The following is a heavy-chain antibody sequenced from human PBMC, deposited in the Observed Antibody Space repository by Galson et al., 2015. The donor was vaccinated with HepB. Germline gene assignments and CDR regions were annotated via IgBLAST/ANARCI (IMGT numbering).Heavy chain of an antibody. V-gene: IGHV5-51*01. CDR2: IYPGDSDT. CDR3: ARRGYCAGDGCHSNAFDI. CDR1: GFTFTNYW. J-gene: IGHJ3*02. Sequence: QSGAEVKKPGESLKISCEGSGFTFTNYWIGWVRQMPAKGLEWMGIIYPGDSDTRYSPNFQGQVTISADKSITTAYLQWSSLKASDTAMYYCARRGYCAGDGCHSNAFDIWGQGTMVIVSS. D-gene: IGHD2-21*01.